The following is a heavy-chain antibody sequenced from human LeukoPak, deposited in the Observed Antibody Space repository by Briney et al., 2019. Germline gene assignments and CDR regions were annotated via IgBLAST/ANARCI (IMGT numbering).Heavy chain of an antibody. CDR2: ISTSSSYI. CDR1: GFTFSSQS. J-gene: IGHJ4*02. Sequence: GGSLRLSCAASGFTFSSQSMNWVRQAPGKGLEWVSSISTSSSYIYYADSVKGRFTISRDNAKSSLYLQMNSLRAEDTAVYYCAKDGYNFYGIDYWGQGTLVTVSS. D-gene: IGHD5-24*01. V-gene: IGHV3-21*01. CDR3: AKDGYNFYGIDY.